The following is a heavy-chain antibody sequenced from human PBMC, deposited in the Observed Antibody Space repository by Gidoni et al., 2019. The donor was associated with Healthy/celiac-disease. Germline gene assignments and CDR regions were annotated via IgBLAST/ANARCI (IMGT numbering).Heavy chain of an antibody. CDR1: GFTFSSYG. Sequence: QVQLVESGGGVVQPGRSLTLSCAASGFTFSSYGMHWVRQAPGKGLEWVAVRSYDGSNKYYADSVKGRFTISRDNSKNTLYLQMNSLRAEDTAVYYCAKDSYSSSPAYWGQGTLVTVSS. D-gene: IGHD6-6*01. CDR3: AKDSYSSSPAY. CDR2: RSYDGSNK. J-gene: IGHJ4*02. V-gene: IGHV3-30*18.